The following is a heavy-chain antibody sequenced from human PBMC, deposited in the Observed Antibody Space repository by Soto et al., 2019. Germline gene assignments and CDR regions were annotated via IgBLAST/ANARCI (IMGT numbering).Heavy chain of an antibody. Sequence: GASVKVSCKASGGTFSSYAISWVRQAPGQGLEWMGGIIPIFGTANYAQKFQGRVTITADESTSTAYMELSSLRSEDTAVYYCARRDGELLPFDYWGQGTLVTVSS. J-gene: IGHJ4*02. D-gene: IGHD3-10*01. CDR2: IIPIFGTA. CDR1: GGTFSSYA. CDR3: ARRDGELLPFDY. V-gene: IGHV1-69*13.